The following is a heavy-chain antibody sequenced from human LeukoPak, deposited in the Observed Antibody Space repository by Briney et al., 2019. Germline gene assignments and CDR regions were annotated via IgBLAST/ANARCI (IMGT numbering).Heavy chain of an antibody. CDR1: GGSISSYY. CDR2: IYYSGST. J-gene: IGHJ6*03. V-gene: IGHV4-59*01. CDR3: ARQDPYSSEGGCMDV. D-gene: IGHD5-18*01. Sequence: PSETLSLTCTVSGGSISSYYWSWIRQPPGKGLEWIGYIYYSGSTNYNPSLKSRVTISVDTSKNQFSLILTSVTAADTAVYYCARQDPYSSEGGCMDVWGKGTTVTVSS.